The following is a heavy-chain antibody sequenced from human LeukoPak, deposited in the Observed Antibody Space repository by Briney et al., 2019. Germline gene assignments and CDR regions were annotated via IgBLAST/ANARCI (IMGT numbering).Heavy chain of an antibody. D-gene: IGHD1-1*01. V-gene: IGHV1-18*01. CDR2: ISAYNGNT. J-gene: IGHJ6*03. CDR3: AREGNDVSYYYDMDV. Sequence: GASVKVSCKASGYTFTSYGISWVRQAPGQGLEWMGWISAYNGNTNYAQKLQGRVTMTTDTSTSTAYMELRSLRSDDTAVYYCAREGNDVSYYYDMDVWAKGTTVRVFS. CDR1: GYTFTSYG.